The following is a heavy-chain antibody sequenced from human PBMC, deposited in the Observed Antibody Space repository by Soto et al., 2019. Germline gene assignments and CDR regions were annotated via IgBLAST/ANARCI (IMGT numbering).Heavy chain of an antibody. V-gene: IGHV4-34*01. CDR1: GGSFGGYY. J-gene: IGHJ4*02. CDR2: INHSGST. CDR3: ARHFSVDYFDY. Sequence: SETLSLTCAVYGGSFGGYYWSWIRQPPGKGLEWIGEINHSGSTNYNPSLKSRVTISVDRSKNQFSLKLSSVTAADTAVYYCARHFSVDYFDYWGQGALVTVSS.